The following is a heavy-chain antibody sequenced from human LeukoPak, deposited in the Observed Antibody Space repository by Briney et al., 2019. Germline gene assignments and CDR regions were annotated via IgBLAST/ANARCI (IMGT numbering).Heavy chain of an antibody. CDR2: IYYSGST. CDR3: ARTAGCSSTSCYPVRYYYMDV. D-gene: IGHD2-2*01. Sequence: SETLSLTCTVSGGSISSSSYYWGWIRQPPGKGLEWIGSIYYSGSTYYNPSLKSRVTISVDTSKNQFSLKLSSVTAADTAVYYCARTAGCSSTSCYPVRYYYMDVWGKGTTVTVSS. V-gene: IGHV4-39*07. CDR1: GGSISSSSYY. J-gene: IGHJ6*03.